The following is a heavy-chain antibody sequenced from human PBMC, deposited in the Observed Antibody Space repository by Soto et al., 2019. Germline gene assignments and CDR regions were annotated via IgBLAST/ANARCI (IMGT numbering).Heavy chain of an antibody. CDR1: GFIFGDYA. CDR2: ISLSGYVT. CDR3: VRWWNGFDY. V-gene: IGHV3-11*01. D-gene: IGHD1-1*01. Sequence: QVHLVESGGDLVKPGGSLRLSCVGSGFIFGDYAMGWIRQAPGKGLEWISYISLSGYVTYDADSVKGRFTLSRDNAKKSLYVDMTSLTAGDTAVYYCVRWWNGFDYWGQGTRVTVSS. J-gene: IGHJ4*02.